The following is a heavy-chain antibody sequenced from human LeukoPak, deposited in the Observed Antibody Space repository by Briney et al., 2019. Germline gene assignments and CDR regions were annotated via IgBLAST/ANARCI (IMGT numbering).Heavy chain of an antibody. Sequence: PGGSLRLSCAASGFTFSDYYMSWIRQAPGKGLEWVSYISSSGSTIYYADSVKGRFTISRDNAKNSLYLQMNSLRAEDTAVYYCARGYYDFWSGYYTGMWFDYWGQGTLVTVSS. J-gene: IGHJ4*02. CDR2: ISSSGSTI. CDR3: ARGYYDFWSGYYTGMWFDY. D-gene: IGHD3-3*01. V-gene: IGHV3-11*04. CDR1: GFTFSDYY.